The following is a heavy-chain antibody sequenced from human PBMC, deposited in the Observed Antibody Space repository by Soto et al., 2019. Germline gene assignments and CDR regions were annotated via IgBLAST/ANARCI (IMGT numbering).Heavy chain of an antibody. Sequence: QVQLVQSGAEVKKPGSSVKVSCKASGGTFSSYAISWVRQAPGQGLEWMRGIIPIFGTANYAQKFQGRVTITADESTSTAYMELSSLRSEDTAVYYCASRKEYCSSTSCSRWFDPWGQGTLVTVSS. D-gene: IGHD2-2*01. J-gene: IGHJ5*02. CDR2: IIPIFGTA. V-gene: IGHV1-69*01. CDR3: ASRKEYCSSTSCSRWFDP. CDR1: GGTFSSYA.